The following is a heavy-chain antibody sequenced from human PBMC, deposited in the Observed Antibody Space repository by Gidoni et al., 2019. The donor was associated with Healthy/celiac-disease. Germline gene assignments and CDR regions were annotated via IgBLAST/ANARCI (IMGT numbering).Heavy chain of an antibody. V-gene: IGHV4-61*01. J-gene: IGHJ4*02. CDR1: GGSVSSGSYY. CDR3: ARIVVPAAMNPKALDY. Sequence: QVQLQESGPGLVKPSETLSLTCTVSGGSVSSGSYYWSWIRQPPGKGLEWIGYIYYSGSTNYNPSLKSRVTISVDTSKNQFSLKLSSVTAADTAVYYCARIVVPAAMNPKALDYWGQGTLVTVSS. D-gene: IGHD2-2*01. CDR2: IYYSGST.